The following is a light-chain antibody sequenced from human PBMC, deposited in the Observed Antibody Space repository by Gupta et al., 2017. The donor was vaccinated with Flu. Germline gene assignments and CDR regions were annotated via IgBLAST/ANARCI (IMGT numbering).Light chain of an antibody. V-gene: IGKV4-1*01. Sequence: VSLGESPTIPFPSCLSVLYSSNNKNYLAWYQQKPGQPPKLLIYWASTRESWVPDRFSGSGSGTDFTLTISSLQAEDVAVYYCQQYYSTPLTF. J-gene: IGKJ3*01. CDR1: LSVLYSSNNKNY. CDR2: WAS. CDR3: QQYYSTPLT.